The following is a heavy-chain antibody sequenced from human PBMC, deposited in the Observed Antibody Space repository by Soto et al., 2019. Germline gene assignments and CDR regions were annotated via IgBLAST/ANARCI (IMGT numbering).Heavy chain of an antibody. CDR1: GVSITDYS. V-gene: IGHV4-4*07. D-gene: IGHD2-21*02. J-gene: IGHJ5*02. CDR3: ARDQGVVVTADNWFDP. CDR2: IFSSGST. Sequence: SETLSLTCTVSGVSITDYSLVWIRQPAGKGLEWIGRIFSSGSTNYNPSLKGRITMALDTSKNQFSLKLNSATATDTAVYFCARDQGVVVTADNWFDPWGQGILVTVSS.